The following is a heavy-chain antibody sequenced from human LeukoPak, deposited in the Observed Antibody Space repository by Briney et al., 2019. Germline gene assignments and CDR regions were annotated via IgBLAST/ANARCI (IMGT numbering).Heavy chain of an antibody. CDR1: GFTFGGYG. D-gene: IGHD1-14*01. CDR3: TRYNNDHFDY. V-gene: IGHV3-33*01. J-gene: IGHJ4*02. CDR2: IAYDGSRA. Sequence: GGSLRLSCAGSGFTFGGYGMHWFRQTPGKGLEWVAVIAYDGSRAFYADSVKGRFTISRDNSNNTMSVQMDDLRAEDTAVYYCTRYNNDHFDYWGQGTLVTVSS.